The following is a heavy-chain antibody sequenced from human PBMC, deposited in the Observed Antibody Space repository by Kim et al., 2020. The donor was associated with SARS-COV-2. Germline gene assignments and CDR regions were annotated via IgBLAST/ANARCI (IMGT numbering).Heavy chain of an antibody. J-gene: IGHJ4*02. CDR3: ARDAGYSYSSGY. Sequence: NYAHKLQRRVTMTTDTSTSTAYMELRSLRSDDTAVYYCARDAGYSYSSGYWGQGTLVTVSS. D-gene: IGHD5-18*01. V-gene: IGHV1-18*01.